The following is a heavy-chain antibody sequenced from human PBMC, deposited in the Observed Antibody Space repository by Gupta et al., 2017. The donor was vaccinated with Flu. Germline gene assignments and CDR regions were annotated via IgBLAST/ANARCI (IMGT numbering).Heavy chain of an antibody. CDR1: YG. Sequence: YGMDWVRQAPGKGLEWVAVISYDGRSKYYAESVKGRFSISRDDSKNTIYLQMNSLRAEDTAVYYCAKDLEASFNYYYYMDVWGKGTTVTVSS. CDR3: AKDLEASFNYYYYMDV. J-gene: IGHJ6*03. V-gene: IGHV3-30*18. CDR2: ISYDGRSK. D-gene: IGHD6-6*01.